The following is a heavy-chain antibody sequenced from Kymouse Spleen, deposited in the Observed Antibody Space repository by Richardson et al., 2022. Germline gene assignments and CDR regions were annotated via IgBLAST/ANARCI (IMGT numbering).Heavy chain of an antibody. J-gene: IGHJ4*02. CDR2: INHSGST. V-gene: IGHV4-34*01. CDR3: ARAGGIAARGDFDY. CDR1: GGSFSGYY. Sequence: QVQLQQWGAGLLKPSETLSLTCAVYGGSFSGYYWSWIRQPPGKGLEWIGEINHSGSTNYNPSLKSRVTISVDTSKNQFSLKLSSVTAADTAVYYCARAGGIAARGDFDYWGQGTLVTVSS. D-gene: IGHD6-6*01.